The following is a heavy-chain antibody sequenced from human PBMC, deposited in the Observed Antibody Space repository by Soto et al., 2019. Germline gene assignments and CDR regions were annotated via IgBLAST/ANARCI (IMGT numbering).Heavy chain of an antibody. Sequence: QVQLVESGGGVVQPGRSLRLSCAASGFTFSSYGMHWVRQAPGKGLEWVAVIWYDGSNKYYADSVKGRFTISRDNSKNTLYLQMNSLRAEDTAVYYCARDYRPIFGVSTDAFDIWGQGTMVTVSS. CDR2: IWYDGSNK. D-gene: IGHD3-3*01. J-gene: IGHJ3*02. CDR3: ARDYRPIFGVSTDAFDI. CDR1: GFTFSSYG. V-gene: IGHV3-33*01.